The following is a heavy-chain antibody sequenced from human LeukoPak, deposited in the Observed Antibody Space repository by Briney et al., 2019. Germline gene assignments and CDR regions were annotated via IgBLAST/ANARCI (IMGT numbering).Heavy chain of an antibody. Sequence: ASVKVSCKASGGTFSSYAISWVRQAPGQGLEWMGGIIPIFGTANYAQKFQGRVTITADESTGTAYMELSSLRSEDTAVYYCSTSSSWYNWFDPWGQGTLVTVSS. V-gene: IGHV1-69*13. D-gene: IGHD6-13*01. CDR2: IIPIFGTA. J-gene: IGHJ5*02. CDR1: GGTFSSYA. CDR3: STSSSWYNWFDP.